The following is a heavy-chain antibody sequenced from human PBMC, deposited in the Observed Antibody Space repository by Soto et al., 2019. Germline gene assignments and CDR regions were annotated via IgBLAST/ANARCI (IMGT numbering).Heavy chain of an antibody. CDR3: ARLQTAVPHY. D-gene: IGHD6-13*01. Sequence: QVQLQESGPGLVMPSETLSLTCSVSGDSISGSPYYWGWIRQPPGKRLEWIGSIFHDGYIVYTPSLXCRGTISVDTSKNQFSLKLTSVAAADTAIYFCARLQTAVPHYWGQGILVTVSS. J-gene: IGHJ4*02. V-gene: IGHV4-39*01. CDR1: GDSISGSPYY. CDR2: IFHDGYI.